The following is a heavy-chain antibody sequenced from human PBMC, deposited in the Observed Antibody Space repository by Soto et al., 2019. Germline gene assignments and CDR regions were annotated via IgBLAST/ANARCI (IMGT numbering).Heavy chain of an antibody. V-gene: IGHV4-39*07. CDR2: IYYSGST. Sequence: SETLSLTCTVSGGSISSSNYYWGWIRQPPGKGLEWIGSIYYSGSTYYNSSLKSRVTISVDTSKNQFSLKLSSVTAADTAVYYCARGRTMVRGVSLYYFDYWGQGTLVTVSS. CDR1: GGSISSSNYY. D-gene: IGHD3-10*01. J-gene: IGHJ4*02. CDR3: ARGRTMVRGVSLYYFDY.